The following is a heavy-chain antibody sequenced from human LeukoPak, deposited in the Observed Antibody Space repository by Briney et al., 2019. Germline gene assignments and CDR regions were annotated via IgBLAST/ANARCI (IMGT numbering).Heavy chain of an antibody. CDR1: GFTFSNYW. D-gene: IGHD6-19*01. CDR2: IKEDGSAK. J-gene: IGHJ4*02. V-gene: IGHV3-7*01. CDR3: ARGLSYAVAYGDY. Sequence: PGGSLRLSCTASGFTFSNYWMHWVRQAPGKGLEWVANIKEDGSAKWYLDSVRGRFTVSRDNAKNTLYLQLNSLRADDTAVYYCARGLSYAVAYGDYWGQGTLVTVSS.